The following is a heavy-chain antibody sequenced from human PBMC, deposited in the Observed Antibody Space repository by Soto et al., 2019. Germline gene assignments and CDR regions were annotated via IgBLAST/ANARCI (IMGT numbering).Heavy chain of an antibody. D-gene: IGHD3-22*01. Sequence: GASVKVSCKASGGTFSNYGISWVRQAPGQGLEWMGGIIPKLGSTKSAQRFQGRVTFTADESTSTAYMELTSLRSEDTAVYYCARDRYYDSTGYYYESAYWGQGTLVTVSS. CDR2: IIPKLGST. CDR3: ARDRYYDSTGYYYESAY. J-gene: IGHJ4*02. V-gene: IGHV1-69*13. CDR1: GGTFSNYG.